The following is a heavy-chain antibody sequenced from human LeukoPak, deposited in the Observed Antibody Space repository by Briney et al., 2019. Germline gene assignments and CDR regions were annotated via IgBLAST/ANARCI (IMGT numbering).Heavy chain of an antibody. D-gene: IGHD3-16*01. CDR2: IWYVGSNK. Sequence: PGRSLRLSCATSGFTFRNYGFQWVRQAPGRGWEWVAVIWYVGSNKYYADSVKGRFTISRDDSKNTLYLQTNGLRAEDTAVYDCARDLGSTNYYFDYWGQGTLVTVSS. J-gene: IGHJ4*02. CDR1: GFTFRNYG. V-gene: IGHV3-33*01. CDR3: ARDLGSTNYYFDY.